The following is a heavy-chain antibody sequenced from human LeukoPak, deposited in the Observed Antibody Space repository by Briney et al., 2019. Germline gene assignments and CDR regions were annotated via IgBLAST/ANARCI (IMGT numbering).Heavy chain of an antibody. CDR2: MYYTGST. V-gene: IGHV4-59*01. CDR1: GGSISSDY. Sequence: SETLSLTCSVSGGSISSDYWAWIRQPPGKGLEWIGYMYYTGSTNYNPSLKSRVTISLATSKNQFSLKLSSVTAADTAAYYCARVSVVYGMDVWGRGTTVTVSS. D-gene: IGHD5/OR15-5a*01. J-gene: IGHJ6*02. CDR3: ARVSVVYGMDV.